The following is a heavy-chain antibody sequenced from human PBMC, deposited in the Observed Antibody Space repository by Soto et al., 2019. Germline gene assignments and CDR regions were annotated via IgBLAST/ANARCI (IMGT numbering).Heavy chain of an antibody. CDR2: ITSSSDTI. V-gene: IGHV3-48*04. D-gene: IGHD3-16*01. J-gene: IGHJ6*02. CDR1: GFTFSGFD. Sequence: GGSMRLCCAAAGFTFSGFDMNWVRQAPGRGLEWVAYITSSSDTIYYSDSVKGRFTVSRDNSMSTLFLEMSSLRIEDTAVYYCAKLPTRGLHLGELSLYRGGRYSYHMDVWGQGTTVTVSS. CDR3: AKLPTRGLHLGELSLYRGGRYSYHMDV.